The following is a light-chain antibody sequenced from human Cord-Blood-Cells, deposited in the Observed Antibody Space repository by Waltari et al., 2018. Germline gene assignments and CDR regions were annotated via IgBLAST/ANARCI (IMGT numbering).Light chain of an antibody. CDR1: RSDVCCYNY. J-gene: IGLJ3*02. CDR3: SSYTSSSTWV. V-gene: IGLV2-14*01. CDR2: DVS. Sequence: QSALTDPASVARRAGQAFTTPCPRNRSDVCCYNYVSWYQQHPGKAPKLMIYDVSTRPSGVSNRFSGSKSGNTASLTISGLQAEDEADYYCSSYTSSSTWVFGGGTKLTVL.